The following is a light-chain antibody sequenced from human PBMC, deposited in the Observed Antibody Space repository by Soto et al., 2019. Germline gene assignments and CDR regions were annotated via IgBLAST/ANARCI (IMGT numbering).Light chain of an antibody. J-gene: IGKJ3*01. CDR1: QSVSSSF. CDR3: QQYDSSPPT. V-gene: IGKV3-20*01. CDR2: AAS. Sequence: DIVLTQSPGTLSLSPGERATISFRASQSVSSSFVAWYQQKPGRAPRLLISAASSRATGIPARFSGSGSGTEFTRTISRLEPEDFAVYYCQQYDSSPPTFGPGTKVDIK.